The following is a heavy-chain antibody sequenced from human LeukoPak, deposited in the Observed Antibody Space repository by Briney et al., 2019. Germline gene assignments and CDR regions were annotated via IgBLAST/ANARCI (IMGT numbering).Heavy chain of an antibody. J-gene: IGHJ4*02. V-gene: IGHV1-18*04. CDR3: ARGIGDFGVVIKRSYFDY. CDR1: GYTFNNYA. CDR2: ISAYNGNT. Sequence: GASVKVSCKSSGYTFNNYAMNWVRQAPGQGLEWMGWISAYNGNTNYAQKLQGRVTMTTDTSTSTAYMELRSLRSDDTAVYYCARGIGDFGVVIKRSYFDYWGQGTLVTVSS. D-gene: IGHD3-3*01.